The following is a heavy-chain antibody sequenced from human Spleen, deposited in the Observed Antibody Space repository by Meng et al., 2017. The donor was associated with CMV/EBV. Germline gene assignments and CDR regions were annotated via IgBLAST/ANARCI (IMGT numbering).Heavy chain of an antibody. Sequence: SVKVSCKASGGTFSNYVISWVRQAPGQGLEWMGGIIPIFGTANYAQKFQGRVTITRNTSISTAYMELSSLRSEDTAVYYCARSMGYSSSWYRIWGQGTLVTVSS. D-gene: IGHD6-13*01. CDR3: ARSMGYSSSWYRI. CDR2: IIPIFGTA. J-gene: IGHJ4*02. CDR1: GGTFSNYV. V-gene: IGHV1-69*05.